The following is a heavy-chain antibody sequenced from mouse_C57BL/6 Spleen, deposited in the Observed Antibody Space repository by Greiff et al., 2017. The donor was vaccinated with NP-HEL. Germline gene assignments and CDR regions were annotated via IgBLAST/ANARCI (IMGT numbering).Heavy chain of an antibody. J-gene: IGHJ2*01. CDR3: ARSVTGHFDY. V-gene: IGHV1-64*01. Sequence: QVQLQQSGAELVKPGASVKLSCKASGYTFTSYWMHWVKQRPGQGLEWIGMIHPNSGSTNYNEKFKSKATLTVDKSSSTAYMQLSSLTSEDSAVYYCARSVTGHFDYWGQGTTLTVSS. CDR1: GYTFTSYW. CDR2: IHPNSGST. D-gene: IGHD4-1*01.